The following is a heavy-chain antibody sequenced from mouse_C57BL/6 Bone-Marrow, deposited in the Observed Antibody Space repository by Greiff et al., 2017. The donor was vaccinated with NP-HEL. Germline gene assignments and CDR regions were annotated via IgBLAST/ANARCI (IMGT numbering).Heavy chain of an antibody. CDR2: IDPANGNT. V-gene: IGHV14-3*01. J-gene: IGHJ2*01. CDR3: ARRGNYVNYFDY. D-gene: IGHD2-1*01. CDR1: GFNIKDYY. Sequence: EVQLQQSGAELVKPGASVKLSCTASGFNIKDYYMHWVKQRPEQGLEWIGRIDPANGNTKYAPKFQGKATITADTSSNTAYLQLSSLTSEDTAIYYCARRGNYVNYFDYWGQGTTLTVSS.